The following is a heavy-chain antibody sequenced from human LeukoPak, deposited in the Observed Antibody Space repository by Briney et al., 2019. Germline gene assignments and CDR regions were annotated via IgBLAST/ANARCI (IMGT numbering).Heavy chain of an antibody. CDR3: ATGGNFYYTH. V-gene: IGHV3-33*08. CDR2: AYGDGSSQ. CDR1: GFTFSSYG. J-gene: IGHJ1*01. D-gene: IGHD4-23*01. Sequence: GGSLRLSCAASGFTFSSYGMHWVRQAPGKGLEWVAVAYGDGSSQYYADSVKGRFSISKDISKNTLSLQMNSLRAEDTAVYSCATGGNFYYTHWGQGTLVTVSS.